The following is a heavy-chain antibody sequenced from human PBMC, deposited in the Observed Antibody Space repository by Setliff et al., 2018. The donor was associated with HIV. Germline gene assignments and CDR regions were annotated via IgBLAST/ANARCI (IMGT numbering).Heavy chain of an antibody. V-gene: IGHV1-3*01. J-gene: IGHJ3*02. Sequence: ASVKVSCKASGYSFTAYGISWVRQAPGQRLEWMGWINPGNGNTKYSQKFQGRVTITRDTSATTAYMELSSLRSEDTAIFYCAREPIGGDDAFDTWGQGTMVTVS. CDR2: INPGNGNT. CDR1: GYSFTAYG. CDR3: AREPIGGDDAFDT. D-gene: IGHD2-21*02.